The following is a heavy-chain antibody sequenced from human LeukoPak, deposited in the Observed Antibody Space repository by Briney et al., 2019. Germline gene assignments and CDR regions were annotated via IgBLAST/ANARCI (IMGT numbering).Heavy chain of an antibody. V-gene: IGHV3-23*01. CDR2: VSTSGGST. Sequence: PGGSLRLSCAASGFTFTTYGMNWVRQAPGKGLEWVSGVSTSGGSTYYADSVKGRFTISRDNSKNTLHLQMNSLRAEDTAIYYCAKQAYDSPRTDFDYWGQGTLVTVSS. D-gene: IGHD3-22*01. CDR1: GFTFTTYG. J-gene: IGHJ4*02. CDR3: AKQAYDSPRTDFDY.